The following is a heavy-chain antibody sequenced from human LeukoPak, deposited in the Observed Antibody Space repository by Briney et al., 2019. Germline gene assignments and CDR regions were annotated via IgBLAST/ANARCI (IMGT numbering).Heavy chain of an antibody. CDR1: GFTFSSYA. D-gene: IGHD3-22*01. J-gene: IGHJ6*02. Sequence: GGSLRLSCAAFGFTFSSYAMSWVRQAPGKGLEWVSAISDSGYSTYYADSVKGRFTISRDNSKNTLYLQMNSLRPEDTAVYYCARDYSSGYYYYYYGMDVWGQGTTVTVSS. CDR2: ISDSGYST. V-gene: IGHV3-23*01. CDR3: ARDYSSGYYYYYYGMDV.